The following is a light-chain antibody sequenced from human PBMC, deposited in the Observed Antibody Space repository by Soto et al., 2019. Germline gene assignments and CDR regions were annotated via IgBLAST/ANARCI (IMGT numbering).Light chain of an antibody. CDR2: EVS. V-gene: IGLV2-23*02. CDR3: CSYAGSGPHYV. Sequence: QSVLTQPASVSGSPGQSITISCPGTSSDVGSYNLVSWYQQHPGKAPKLMIYEVSKRPSGVSNRFSGSKSGNTASLTISGLQAEDEADYYCCSYAGSGPHYVFGTGTKVTVL. CDR1: SSDVGSYNL. J-gene: IGLJ1*01.